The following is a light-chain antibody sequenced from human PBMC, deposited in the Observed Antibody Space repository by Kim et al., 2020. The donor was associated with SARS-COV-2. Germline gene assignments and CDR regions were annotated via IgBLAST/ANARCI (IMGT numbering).Light chain of an antibody. CDR2: GAS. Sequence: SLSPGETATLSCRASQSVSKYLAWYQQKPGQAPRLLIYGASGRAIGIPDRFSGSGSGTDFTLTISRLEPEDFAVYYCHQYADALITFGGGAKVEI. V-gene: IGKV3-20*01. CDR3: HQYADALIT. CDR1: QSVSKY. J-gene: IGKJ4*01.